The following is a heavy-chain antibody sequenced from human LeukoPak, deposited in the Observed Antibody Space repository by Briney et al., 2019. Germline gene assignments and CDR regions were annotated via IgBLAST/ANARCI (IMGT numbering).Heavy chain of an antibody. Sequence: GGSLRLSCAASGFTFSSYAMSWVRQVPGKGLEWVALIAHDGSNKYYADSVKGRFTISRDNSRSILYLQMNSLRPEDTAVYSCARSFFQWNYGSCLDSWGQGTLVTVSS. D-gene: IGHD1-7*01. CDR2: IAHDGSNK. CDR1: GFTFSSYA. CDR3: ARSFFQWNYGSCLDS. V-gene: IGHV3-30*03. J-gene: IGHJ4*02.